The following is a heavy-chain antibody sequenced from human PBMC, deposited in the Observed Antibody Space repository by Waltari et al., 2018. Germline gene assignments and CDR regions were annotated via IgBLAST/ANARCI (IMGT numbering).Heavy chain of an antibody. V-gene: IGHV4-59*01. D-gene: IGHD3-22*01. CDR2: IYYSGST. CDR3: ARKDFYDSSGYYYDY. J-gene: IGHJ4*02. Sequence: QVQLQESGPGLVKPSETLSLTCTVSGGSISSYYWSWIRQPPGKGLELIGYIYYSGSTNYNPSLKSRVTISVDTSKNQFSLKLSSVTAADTAVYYCARKDFYDSSGYYYDYWGQGTLVTVSS. CDR1: GGSISSYY.